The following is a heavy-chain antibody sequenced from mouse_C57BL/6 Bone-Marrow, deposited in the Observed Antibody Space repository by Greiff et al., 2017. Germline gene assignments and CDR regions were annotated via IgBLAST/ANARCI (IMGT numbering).Heavy chain of an antibody. CDR3: TRSRKLRPLYYAMNY. CDR2: IYPGAGDT. D-gene: IGHD3-2*02. CDR1: GYAFSSSW. J-gene: IGHJ4*01. Sequence: QVQLKESGPELVKPGASVKISCKASGYAFSSSWMNWVKQRPGKGLEWIGRIYPGAGDTNYNGKFKGKAKLTADKSSSTAYIQLSSLTSEDSAVYFCTRSRKLRPLYYAMNYWGQGTSVTVSS. V-gene: IGHV1-82*01.